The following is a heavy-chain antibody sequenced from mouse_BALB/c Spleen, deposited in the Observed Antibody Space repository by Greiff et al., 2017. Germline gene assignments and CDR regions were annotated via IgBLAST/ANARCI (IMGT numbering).Heavy chain of an antibody. Sequence: QVQLKQPGAELVRPGASVKLSCKASGYTFTSYWINWVKQRPGQGLEWIGNIYPSDSYTNYNQKFKDKATLTVDKSSSTAYMQLSSPTSEDSAVYYCTRSVGYGNYRGYYFDYWSQGTTLTVSS. J-gene: IGHJ2*01. CDR1: GYTFTSYW. D-gene: IGHD2-1*01. CDR3: TRSVGYGNYRGYYFDY. V-gene: IGHV1-69*02. CDR2: IYPSDSYT.